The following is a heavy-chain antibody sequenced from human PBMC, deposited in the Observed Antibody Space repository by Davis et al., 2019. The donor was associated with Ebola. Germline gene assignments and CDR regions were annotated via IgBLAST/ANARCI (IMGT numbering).Heavy chain of an antibody. J-gene: IGHJ4*02. CDR3: ARGRDIWSVPEY. V-gene: IGHV3-23*01. D-gene: IGHD3-3*01. Sequence: GGSLRLSCAASGFTFSSYGMSWVRQAPGKGLEWVSTISFSGATTYYADSVRGRFTISRDNSNNTLFLQMNSLKSDGTAVYYCARGRDIWSVPEYWGQGTLVTVSS. CDR1: GFTFSSYG. CDR2: ISFSGATT.